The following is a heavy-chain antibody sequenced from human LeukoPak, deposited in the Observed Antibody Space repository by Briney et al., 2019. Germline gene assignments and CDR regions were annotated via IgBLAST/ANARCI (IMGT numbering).Heavy chain of an antibody. Sequence: PGRSLRLSCTASGFTFGDYAMSWVRQAPGKGLEWVGFIRSKAYGGTTEYAASVKGRFTISRDDSKSIAYLQMNSLKTEDTAVYYCTIGVFPNYWGQGTLVTVSS. CDR2: IRSKAYGGTT. D-gene: IGHD2-21*01. V-gene: IGHV3-49*04. CDR1: GFTFGDYA. CDR3: TIGVFPNY. J-gene: IGHJ4*02.